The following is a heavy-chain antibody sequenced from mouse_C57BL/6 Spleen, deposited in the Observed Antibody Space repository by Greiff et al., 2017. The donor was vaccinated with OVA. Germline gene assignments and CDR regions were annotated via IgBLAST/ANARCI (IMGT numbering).Heavy chain of an antibody. V-gene: IGHV5-4*01. D-gene: IGHD1-1*01. CDR1: GFTFSSYA. Sequence: EVQRVESGGGLVKPGGSLKLSCAASGFTFSSYAMSWVRQTPEKRLEWVATISDGGSYTYYPDNVKGRFTISRDNAKNNLYLQMSQLKSEDTAMYYCARKDYGSSSYYFDYWGQGTTLTVSS. J-gene: IGHJ2*01. CDR3: ARKDYGSSSYYFDY. CDR2: ISDGGSYT.